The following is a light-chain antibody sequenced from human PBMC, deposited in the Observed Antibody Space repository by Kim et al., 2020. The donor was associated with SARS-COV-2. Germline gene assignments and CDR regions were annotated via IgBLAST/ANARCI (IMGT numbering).Light chain of an antibody. J-gene: IGLJ1*01. Sequence: SSELTQDPAVSVALGQTVRITCQGDSLRSYYASWNQQKPGQAPVLVIYGKNNRPSGIPDRFSGSSSGNTASLTITGAQAEDEADYYCNSRDSSGNHYVFGTGTKVTVL. V-gene: IGLV3-19*01. CDR1: SLRSYY. CDR3: NSRDSSGNHYV. CDR2: GKN.